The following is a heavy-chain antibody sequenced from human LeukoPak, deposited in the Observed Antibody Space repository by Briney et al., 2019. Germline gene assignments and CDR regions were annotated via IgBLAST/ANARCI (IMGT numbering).Heavy chain of an antibody. CDR1: GFTFSSYW. J-gene: IGHJ4*02. CDR2: IKQDGSEK. V-gene: IGHV3-7*01. D-gene: IGHD3-22*01. CDR3: ARVLPYYYDSSGYSGSFDY. Sequence: GGSLRLSCAASGFTFSSYWMSWVRQAPVKGLEWVANIKQDGSEKYYVDSVKGRFTISRDNAKNSMYLQMNSLRAEDTAVYYCARVLPYYYDSSGYSGSFDYWGQGTLVTVSS.